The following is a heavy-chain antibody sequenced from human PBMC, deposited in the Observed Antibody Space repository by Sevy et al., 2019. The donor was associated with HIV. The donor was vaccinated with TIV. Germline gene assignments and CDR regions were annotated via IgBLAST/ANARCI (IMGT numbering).Heavy chain of an antibody. CDR3: ARDRGAVVVVPAAMI. Sequence: GGSLRLSCAASGFTFSSYAMHWVRQAPGKGLEWVTVISYDGSDKYYADSVKGRFTISRDNSKNTQYLQMNSLRTEDTAVYYCARDRGAVVVVPAAMIWGQGTLVTVSS. D-gene: IGHD2-2*01. CDR2: ISYDGSDK. J-gene: IGHJ4*02. CDR1: GFTFSSYA. V-gene: IGHV3-30*04.